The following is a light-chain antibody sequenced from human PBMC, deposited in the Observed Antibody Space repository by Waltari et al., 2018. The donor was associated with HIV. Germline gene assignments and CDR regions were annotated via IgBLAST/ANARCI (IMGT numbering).Light chain of an antibody. CDR3: SAWDSSLSAWV. V-gene: IGLV10-54*01. CDR2: RNN. J-gene: IGLJ3*02. CDR1: INNVGDQG. Sequence: QAGLTQPPSVSKDLRQTATLTCTGNINNVGDQGAAWLQQHQGHPPKLLSSRNNNRPSGISERCSASRSGNTASLTITGLQPEDEADYYCSAWDSSLSAWVFGGGTKLTVL.